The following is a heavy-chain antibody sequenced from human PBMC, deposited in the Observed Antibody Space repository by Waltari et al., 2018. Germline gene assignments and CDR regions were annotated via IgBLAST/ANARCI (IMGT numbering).Heavy chain of an antibody. J-gene: IGHJ4*02. CDR2: ISWDGDLT. V-gene: IGHV3-43*01. CDR1: GFIFGAFT. CDR3: VKDIGGSDS. Sequence: EVHLVESGGAVVQPGGSLRLSCEGSGFIFGAFTMHWVRQPPGKGLEWVSLISWDGDLTYYGDSVKGRFTISRDNSKDSLYLQMNSLRSEDTALYYCVKDIGGSDSWGQGTPVTVSS.